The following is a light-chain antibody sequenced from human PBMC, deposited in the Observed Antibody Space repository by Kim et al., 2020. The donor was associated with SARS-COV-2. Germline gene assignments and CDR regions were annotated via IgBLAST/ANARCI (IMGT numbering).Light chain of an antibody. CDR2: GKN. J-gene: IGLJ1*01. CDR1: SLRSYY. CDR3: NSRDSSGYV. V-gene: IGLV3-19*01. Sequence: VALGQAVRIKCQGDSLRSYYASWYQQKPGQAPVLVIYGKNNRPSGIPDRFSGASSGNTASLTITGAKAEDEADYDCNSRDSSGYVFGTGTKVTVL.